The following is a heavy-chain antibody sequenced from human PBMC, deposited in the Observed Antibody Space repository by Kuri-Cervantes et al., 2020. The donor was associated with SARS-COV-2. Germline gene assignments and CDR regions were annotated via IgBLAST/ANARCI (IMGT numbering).Heavy chain of an antibody. CDR2: IYYSGST. CDR3: ARTYDTVTGDAFDI. D-gene: IGHD4-11*01. V-gene: IGHV4-59*08. Sequence: SETLSLTCAVYGGSFSGYYWSWIRQPPGKGLEWIGYIYYSGSTYYNPSLKSRVTISVDTSKNQFSLKLSSVTAADTAVYYCARTYDTVTGDAFDIWGQGTMVTVSS. J-gene: IGHJ3*02. CDR1: GGSFSGYY.